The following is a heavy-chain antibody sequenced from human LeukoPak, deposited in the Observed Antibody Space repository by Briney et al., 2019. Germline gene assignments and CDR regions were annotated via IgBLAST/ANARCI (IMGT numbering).Heavy chain of an antibody. CDR1: GFTFSDCY. V-gene: IGHV3-30*03. CDR3: ARAGYCSGGSCFRFDY. Sequence: GGSLRLSCAASGFTFSDCYMSWIRQAPGKGLGWVAVISYDGSNKYYADSVKGRFTISRDNSKNTLYLQMNSLRAEDTAVYYCARAGYCSGGSCFRFDYWGQGTLVTVSS. CDR2: ISYDGSNK. D-gene: IGHD2-15*01. J-gene: IGHJ4*02.